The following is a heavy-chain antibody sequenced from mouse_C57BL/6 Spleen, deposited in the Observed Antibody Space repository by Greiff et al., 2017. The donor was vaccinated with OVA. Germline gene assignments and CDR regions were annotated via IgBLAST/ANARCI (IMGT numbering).Heavy chain of an antibody. Sequence: QVQLQQSGAELMKPGASVKLSCKATGYTFTGYWIAWVKQRPGHGLEWIGQVLPGSGSTNYNEKFKGKATFTADTSSTTAYMQRSRLTAEDAAIYYGAKLRGAMDYWGQGTSVTVSS. J-gene: IGHJ4*01. CDR1: GYTFTGYW. D-gene: IGHD1-1*01. V-gene: IGHV1-9*01. CDR3: AKLRGAMDY. CDR2: VLPGSGST.